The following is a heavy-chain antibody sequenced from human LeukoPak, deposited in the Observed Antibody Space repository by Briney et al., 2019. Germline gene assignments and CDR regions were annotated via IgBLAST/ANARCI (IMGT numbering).Heavy chain of an antibody. D-gene: IGHD2-15*01. CDR3: ARVRGGYCIGGNCYSAFDI. CDR1: GFTFSTYW. Sequence: PGGSLRLSCAVSGFTFSTYWMSWVRQAPGIGLEWVANIKQDGSEKYYVDSVKGRFTISRDNAQNSLYLQMNSLRAEDTAVYYCARVRGGYCIGGNCYSAFDIWGQGTMVTVSS. V-gene: IGHV3-7*04. J-gene: IGHJ3*02. CDR2: IKQDGSEK.